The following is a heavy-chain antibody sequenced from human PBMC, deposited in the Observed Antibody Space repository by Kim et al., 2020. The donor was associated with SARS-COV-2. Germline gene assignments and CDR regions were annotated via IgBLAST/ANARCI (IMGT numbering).Heavy chain of an antibody. D-gene: IGHD6-13*01. CDR3: ARVEGSSWLSGMDV. CDR1: GFTFSSYG. CDR2: ISYDGSNK. Sequence: GSLRLSCAASGFTFSSYGMHWVRQAPGKGLEWVAVISYDGSNKYYADSVKGRFTISRDNSKNTLYLQMNSLRAEDTAVYYCARVEGSSWLSGMDVWGQG. J-gene: IGHJ6*02. V-gene: IGHV3-33*05.